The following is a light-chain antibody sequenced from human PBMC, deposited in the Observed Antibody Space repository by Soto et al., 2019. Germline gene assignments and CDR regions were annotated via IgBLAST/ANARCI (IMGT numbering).Light chain of an antibody. CDR2: STN. Sequence: QAVVTQEPSFSVSPGGTVTLTCGLSSGSVSTTHHPSWYQQTPGQTPRTLIYSTNTRSSGVPDRFSGSILGNKAALTITGAQADDESDYYCVLYMGSGIWVFGGGTKVTVL. V-gene: IGLV8-61*01. CDR1: SGSVSTTHH. J-gene: IGLJ3*02. CDR3: VLYMGSGIWV.